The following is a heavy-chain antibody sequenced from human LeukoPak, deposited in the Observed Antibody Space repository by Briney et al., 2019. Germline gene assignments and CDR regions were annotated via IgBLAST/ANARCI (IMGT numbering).Heavy chain of an antibody. J-gene: IGHJ4*02. CDR3: AKDVRWDRIMTDY. CDR1: GFTFSSYG. CDR2: IRYDGSNK. Sequence: PGGSLRLSCAASGFTFSSYGRHWVRQAPGKGLEWVAFIRYDGSNKYYADSVKGRFTISRDNSKNTLYLQLNSLRAEDTAVYYCAKDVRWDRIMTDYWGQGTLVTVSS. V-gene: IGHV3-30*02. D-gene: IGHD3-16*01.